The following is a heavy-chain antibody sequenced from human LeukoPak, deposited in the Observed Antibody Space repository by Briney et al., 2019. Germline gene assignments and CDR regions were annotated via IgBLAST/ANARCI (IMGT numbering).Heavy chain of an antibody. CDR3: ARATLSLYYYDSSGYFIDY. J-gene: IGHJ4*02. D-gene: IGHD3-22*01. CDR1: GYTFTSYG. V-gene: IGHV1-18*01. CDR2: ISAYNGNT. Sequence: ASVKVSCKASGYTFTSYGISWVRQAPGQGLEWMGWISAYNGNTNYAQKLQGRVTMTTDTSTSTAYMELRSLRSDDTAVYYCARATLSLYYYDSSGYFIDYWGQGTLVTVSS.